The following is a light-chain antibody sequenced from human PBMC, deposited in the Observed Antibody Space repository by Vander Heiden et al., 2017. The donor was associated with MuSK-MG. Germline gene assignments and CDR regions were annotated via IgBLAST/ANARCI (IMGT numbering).Light chain of an antibody. CDR3: EQTYSDPPT. Sequence: DIQMTQSPSSLSASVGDRVIITCRASESVRTPLNWYQQKPGKAPNLLILAATSLQTGVPSRFSGSGSGTRFTLTIAGLQPEDLATYFCEQTYSDPPTFGLGTKV. J-gene: IGKJ1*01. CDR2: AAT. CDR1: ESVRTP. V-gene: IGKV1-39*01.